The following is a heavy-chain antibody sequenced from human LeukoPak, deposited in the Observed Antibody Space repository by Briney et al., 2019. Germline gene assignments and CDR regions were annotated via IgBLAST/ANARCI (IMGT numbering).Heavy chain of an antibody. CDR3: ARERYGRDAFGI. Sequence: GGSLRLSCTASGFTFSRHWMSWVRQAPGKGLEWVANIKQDGSDKYYVDSVKGRFTISRDNAKNSLYLQMNSLRAEDTAVYYCARERYGRDAFGIWGQGTMVTVFS. CDR2: IKQDGSDK. CDR1: GFTFSRHW. V-gene: IGHV3-7*03. J-gene: IGHJ3*02. D-gene: IGHD4-17*01.